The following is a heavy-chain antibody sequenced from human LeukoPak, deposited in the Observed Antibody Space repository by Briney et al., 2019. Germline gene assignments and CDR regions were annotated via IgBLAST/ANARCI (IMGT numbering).Heavy chain of an antibody. J-gene: IGHJ6*03. V-gene: IGHV3-21*05. CDR3: ARMSPDCTRSSCDVFYYYYLDV. Sequence: GGSLRLSCAVSGFTLNKYSMTWVRQAPGKGLEWVSYISSSGSSILYADSVKGRFTLSRDNTKSSLFLQLNSLRVEDTAIYYCARMSPDCTRSSCDVFYYYYLDVWGKGTTVTVSS. D-gene: IGHD2-2*01. CDR1: GFTLNKYS. CDR2: ISSSGSSI.